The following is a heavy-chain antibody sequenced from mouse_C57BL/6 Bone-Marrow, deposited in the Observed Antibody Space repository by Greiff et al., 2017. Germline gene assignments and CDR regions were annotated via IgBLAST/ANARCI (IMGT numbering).Heavy chain of an antibody. CDR1: GFTFSSYG. V-gene: IGHV5-6*01. J-gene: IGHJ3*01. CDR3: ARIHGRVLAY. CDR2: ISSGGSYT. Sequence: EVKLVESGGDLVKPGGSLKLSCAASGFTFSSYGMSWVRQTPDKRLEWVATISSGGSYTYYPDSVKGRFTISRDNAKNTLYLQMSSLKSEDTAMYCCARIHGRVLAYWGQGTLVTVSA. D-gene: IGHD1-2*01.